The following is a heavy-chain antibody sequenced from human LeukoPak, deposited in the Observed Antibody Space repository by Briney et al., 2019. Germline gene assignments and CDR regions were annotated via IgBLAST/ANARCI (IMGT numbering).Heavy chain of an antibody. J-gene: IGHJ3*02. V-gene: IGHV4-59*08. CDR1: GGFITSSY. D-gene: IGHD3-22*01. CDR2: INYSGST. Sequence: SQTLSLTCTVSGGFITSSYWSWIRQPPGKGLEWIGYINYSGSTNYNPSLKNRVTISVDTSRNQFSLRLSSVTAADTAVYYCARHDPLITMIIGERAFDMWGQGTMVTVPS. CDR3: ARHDPLITMIIGERAFDM.